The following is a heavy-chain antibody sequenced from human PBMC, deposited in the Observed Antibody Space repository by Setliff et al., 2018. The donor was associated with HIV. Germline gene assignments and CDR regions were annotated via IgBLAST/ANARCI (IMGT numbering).Heavy chain of an antibody. J-gene: IGHJ4*02. Sequence: PSETLSLTCTVSTYSISSVHSWGWIRQPPGKGLEWIGTMHHSGNTHYKPSLKGRVTVSLDTSKKQLSLKLRSVTAADTAVYYCAKEGGYCSGDTCFGFDYWGQGTLVTVSS. V-gene: IGHV4-38-2*02. CDR2: MHHSGNT. CDR3: AKEGGYCSGDTCFGFDY. CDR1: TYSISSVHS. D-gene: IGHD2-15*01.